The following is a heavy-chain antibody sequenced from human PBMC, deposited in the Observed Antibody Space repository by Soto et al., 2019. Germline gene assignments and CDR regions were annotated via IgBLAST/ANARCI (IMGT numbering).Heavy chain of an antibody. CDR3: ARVRQGCSANNCSFDP. CDR2: IYNSGHT. J-gene: IGHJ5*01. V-gene: IGHV4-30-2*01. CDR1: GGSISSGGYS. Sequence: PSETLSLTCAVSGGSISSGGYSWCWIRQPPGKGLEWIGYIYNSGHTYYNPSLRSRVTMSVDSSKNQFYLKLNSVTAADTSIYYCARVRQGCSANNCSFDPWGQGTHVTVSS. D-gene: IGHD1-1*01.